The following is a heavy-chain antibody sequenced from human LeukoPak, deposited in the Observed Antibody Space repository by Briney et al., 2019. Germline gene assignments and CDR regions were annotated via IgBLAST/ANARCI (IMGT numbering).Heavy chain of an antibody. D-gene: IGHD3-22*01. CDR3: ARHPPHNYGSNFDAFDI. CDR2: IYLGDSDT. J-gene: IGHJ3*02. CDR1: GYSFTSYW. Sequence: GESLKISCKGSGYSFTSYWIAWVRQMPGKGLEWMGIIYLGDSDTRYSPSFQGQVTMSADKSISTAYLQWSSLRASDTAMYYCARHPPHNYGSNFDAFDIWGQGTMVTVSS. V-gene: IGHV5-51*01.